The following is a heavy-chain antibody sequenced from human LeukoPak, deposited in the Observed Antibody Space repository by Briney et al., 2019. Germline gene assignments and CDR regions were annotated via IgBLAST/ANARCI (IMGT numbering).Heavy chain of an antibody. CDR3: ARGGRRDGYNLLLFDY. J-gene: IGHJ4*02. Sequence: PGGSLRLSCAASGFTFSSYWMSWVRQAPGKGLEWVANIKQDGSEKYYVDSVKGRFTISRDNAKNSLYLQMNSLRAEDTAVYYCARGGRRDGYNLLLFDYWGQGTLVTVSP. CDR1: GFTFSSYW. CDR2: IKQDGSEK. V-gene: IGHV3-7*01. D-gene: IGHD5-24*01.